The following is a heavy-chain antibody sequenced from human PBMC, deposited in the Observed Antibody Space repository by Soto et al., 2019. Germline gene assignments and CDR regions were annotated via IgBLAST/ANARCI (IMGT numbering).Heavy chain of an antibody. V-gene: IGHV4-4*02. CDR2: IYHSGST. CDR3: ATHQRYCSSTSCYFGAFDY. J-gene: IGHJ4*02. Sequence: GVWKGSSGSIDGWRWIQKPPGKGLEWIGEIYHSGSTNYNPSLKSRVTISVDKSKNQFSLKLSSVTAADTAVYYCATHQRYCSSTSCYFGAFDYWGQGTLVTVSS. D-gene: IGHD2-2*01. CDR1: KGSSGSIDG.